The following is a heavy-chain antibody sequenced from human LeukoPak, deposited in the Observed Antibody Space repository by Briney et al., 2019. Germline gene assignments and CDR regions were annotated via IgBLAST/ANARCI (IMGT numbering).Heavy chain of an antibody. J-gene: IGHJ4*02. CDR3: ATSTVTNGFDY. D-gene: IGHD4-17*01. CDR1: GFTFSNIA. Sequence: GGSLRLSCAASGFTFSNIAFYWVRQAPGNGLEWVSSISDSDSRTNFAASVKGRFTISSDFSKNTLVLQMNGLRADDTAVYYCATSTVTNGFDYWGQGALVTVSS. CDR2: ISDSDSRT. V-gene: IGHV3-23*01.